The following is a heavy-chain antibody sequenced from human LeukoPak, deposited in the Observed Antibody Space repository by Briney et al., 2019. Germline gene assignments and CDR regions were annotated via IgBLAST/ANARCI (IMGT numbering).Heavy chain of an antibody. D-gene: IGHD6-19*01. Sequence: SETLSRTCTVSGGSISSSSYYWGWIRQPPGKGLEWIGSIYYSGSTYYNPSLKSRVTISVDTSKNQFSLKLSSVTAADTAVYYCARGYSSGWVDYWGQGTLVTVSS. V-gene: IGHV4-39*01. CDR2: IYYSGST. CDR3: ARGYSSGWVDY. CDR1: GGSISSSSYY. J-gene: IGHJ4*02.